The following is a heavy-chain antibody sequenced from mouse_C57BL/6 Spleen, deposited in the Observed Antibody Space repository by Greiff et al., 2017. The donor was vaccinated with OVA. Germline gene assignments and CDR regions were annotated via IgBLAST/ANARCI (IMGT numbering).Heavy chain of an antibody. D-gene: IGHD2-1*01. Sequence: VQLQQSGAELVKPGASVKMSCKASGYTFTSYWITWVKQRPGQGLEWIGDIYPGSGSTNYNEKFKSKATLTVDTSSTTAYIELSNLTSEDSAVYSCARGERYYGSLPFAYWGQGTLVTVSA. V-gene: IGHV1-55*01. J-gene: IGHJ3*01. CDR3: ARGERYYGSLPFAY. CDR1: GYTFTSYW. CDR2: IYPGSGST.